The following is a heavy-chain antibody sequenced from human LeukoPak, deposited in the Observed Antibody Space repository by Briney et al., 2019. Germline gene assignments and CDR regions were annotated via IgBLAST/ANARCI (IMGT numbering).Heavy chain of an antibody. Sequence: GESLKISCKGSGYSFTSYWIGWVRQMPGKGLEWMGIIYPGDSDTRYSPSFQGQVTISADKSISTAYLQWSSLKASDTAMYYCARQSHRAILTGYYYFDYWGQGTLVTVSS. CDR2: IYPGDSDT. J-gene: IGHJ4*02. CDR1: GYSFTSYW. D-gene: IGHD3-9*01. CDR3: ARQSHRAILTGYYYFDY. V-gene: IGHV5-51*01.